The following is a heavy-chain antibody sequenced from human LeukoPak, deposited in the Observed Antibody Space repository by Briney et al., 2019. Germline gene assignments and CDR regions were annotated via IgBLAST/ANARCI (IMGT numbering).Heavy chain of an antibody. J-gene: IGHJ5*02. CDR1: GGSISSYY. V-gene: IGHV4-59*08. D-gene: IGHD4-17*01. CDR2: IYYSGST. CDR3: ARQINYGDYYWFDP. Sequence: SETLSLTCTVSGGSISSYYWGWIRQPPGKGLEWIGYIYYSGSTNYNPSLKSRVTISVDTSKNQFSLKLSSVTAADTAVYYCARQINYGDYYWFDPWGQGTLVTVSS.